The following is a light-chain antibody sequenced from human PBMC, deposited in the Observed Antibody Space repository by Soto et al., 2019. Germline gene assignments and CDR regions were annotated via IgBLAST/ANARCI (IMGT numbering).Light chain of an antibody. CDR1: SSDVGGYNY. CDR3: SSYTTSNTRQIV. J-gene: IGLJ1*01. V-gene: IGLV2-14*03. Sequence: QSLLTQPASVSGSPGQSITISCTGTSSDVGGYNYVSWYQHHPGKAPKLIIYDVTSRPSGVSIRFSGSKSDNTASLTISGLQPEDEADYHCSSYTTSNTRQIVFGTGTKAPS. CDR2: DVT.